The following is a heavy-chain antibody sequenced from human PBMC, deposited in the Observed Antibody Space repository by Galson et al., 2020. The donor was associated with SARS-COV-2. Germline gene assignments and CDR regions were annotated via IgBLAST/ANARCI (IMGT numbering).Heavy chain of an antibody. Sequence: ASVKVSCKASGYTFTGYYMHWVRQAPGQGLEWMGWINPNSGGPNYAQKFQGWVTMTRDTSISTAYMELSRLRSDDTAVYYCARAPYYYDSSGYRTTFDYWGQGTLVTVSS. J-gene: IGHJ4*02. D-gene: IGHD3-22*01. CDR2: INPNSGGP. CDR3: ARAPYYYDSSGYRTTFDY. CDR1: GYTFTGYY. V-gene: IGHV1-2*04.